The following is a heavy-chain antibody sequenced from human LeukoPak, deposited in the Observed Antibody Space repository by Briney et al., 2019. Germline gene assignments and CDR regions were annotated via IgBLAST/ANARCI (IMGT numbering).Heavy chain of an antibody. D-gene: IGHD2-15*01. Sequence: ASVKVSCKASGYTFNTYGITWVRQAPGQGLEWMGWISGYNGKTKYAQKLQDRVTMTTDTSTTTAYMELRSLRSDDTAVYYCARGGAVVDNWFDPWGQGTLVIGSS. V-gene: IGHV1-18*01. CDR3: ARGGAVVDNWFDP. J-gene: IGHJ5*02. CDR1: GYTFNTYG. CDR2: ISGYNGKT.